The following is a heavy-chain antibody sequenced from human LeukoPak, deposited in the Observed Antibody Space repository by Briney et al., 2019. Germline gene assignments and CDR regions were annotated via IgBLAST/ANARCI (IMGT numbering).Heavy chain of an antibody. Sequence: GASVKVSCKASGYTFPSYYMHWVRQAPGQGLKWMGIINPSGGSTSYAQKFQGRVTMTRDMSTSTVYMELSSLRSEDTGVYYCARDIPLDYGADGGELDYWGQGTLVTVSS. CDR1: GYTFPSYY. D-gene: IGHD4-17*01. CDR2: INPSGGST. CDR3: ARDIPLDYGADGGELDY. J-gene: IGHJ4*02. V-gene: IGHV1-46*01.